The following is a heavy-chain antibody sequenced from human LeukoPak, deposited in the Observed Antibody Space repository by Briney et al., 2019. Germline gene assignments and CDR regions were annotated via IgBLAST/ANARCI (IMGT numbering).Heavy chain of an antibody. CDR2: IYSGGST. CDR1: GFTFSNAW. Sequence: GGSLRLSCAASGFTFSNAWMSWVRQAPGKGLEWVSVIYSGGSTYYADSVKGRFTISRDNSKNSLYLQMNSLRTEDTALYYCFYDTAGTGALDYWGQGTLVTVSS. CDR3: FYDTAGTGALDY. D-gene: IGHD6-19*01. J-gene: IGHJ4*02. V-gene: IGHV3-53*05.